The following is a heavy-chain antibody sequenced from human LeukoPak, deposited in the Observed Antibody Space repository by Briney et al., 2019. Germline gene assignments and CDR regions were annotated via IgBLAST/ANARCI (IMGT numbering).Heavy chain of an antibody. CDR3: ARDRRESNKPNDAFDI. V-gene: IGHV4-59*01. Sequence: GSLRLSCAASGFTFSSYWMSWIRQPPGKGLEWIGYIYYTGATYYNPSLESRVTISIDTSKRQLSLELRSVTAADTAVYFCARDRRESNKPNDAFDIWGQGTVVTVSS. J-gene: IGHJ3*02. CDR2: IYYTGAT. CDR1: GFTFSSYW.